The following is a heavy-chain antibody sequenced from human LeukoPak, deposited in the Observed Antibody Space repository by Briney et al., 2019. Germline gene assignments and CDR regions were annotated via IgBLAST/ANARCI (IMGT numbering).Heavy chain of an antibody. D-gene: IGHD5-12*01. CDR1: GGSISSYY. J-gene: IGHJ4*02. V-gene: IGHV4-59*01. CDR3: ARDNGREATTFDY. Sequence: SETLSLTCTVSGGSISSYYWSWIRQPPGKGLEWIGYIYYSGSTNYNPSLKSRVTISVDTSKNQFSLKLSSVTAADTAVYYCARDNGREATTFDYWGQGTPVTVSS. CDR2: IYYSGST.